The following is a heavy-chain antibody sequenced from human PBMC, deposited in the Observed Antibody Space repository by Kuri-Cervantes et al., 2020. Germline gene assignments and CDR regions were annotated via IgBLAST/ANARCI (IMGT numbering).Heavy chain of an antibody. J-gene: IGHJ4*02. Sequence: GGSLRLSCAASGFTFSSYWMSWVRQAPGKGLEWVANIKQDGSEKYYVDSVKGRFTISRDNAKNSLYLQMNSLRAEDTAVYYCAKGGREWLGPYYFDYWGQGTLVTVSS. V-gene: IGHV3-7*03. CDR1: GFTFSSYW. D-gene: IGHD6-19*01. CDR2: IKQDGSEK. CDR3: AKGGREWLGPYYFDY.